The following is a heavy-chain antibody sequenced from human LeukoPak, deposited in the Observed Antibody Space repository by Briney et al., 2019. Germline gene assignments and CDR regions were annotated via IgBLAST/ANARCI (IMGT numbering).Heavy chain of an antibody. D-gene: IGHD2-15*01. CDR1: GFTFSSYA. J-gene: IGHJ5*02. CDR2: ISGSGCST. CDR3: AKGDVVVVAATPSWFDP. Sequence: PGGSLRLSCAASGFTFSSYAMSWVRQAPGKGLEWVSAISGSGCSTYYADSVKGRFTISRDNSKNTLYLQMNSLRAEDTAVYYCAKGDVVVVAATPSWFDPWGQGTLVTVSS. V-gene: IGHV3-23*01.